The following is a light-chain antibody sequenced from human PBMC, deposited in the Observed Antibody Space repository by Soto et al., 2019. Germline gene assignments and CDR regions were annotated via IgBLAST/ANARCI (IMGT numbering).Light chain of an antibody. CDR1: QGISSY. J-gene: IGKJ5*01. CDR3: QQLNSYPRIT. V-gene: IGKV1-9*01. CDR2: AAS. Sequence: DIQLTQSPYFLSASVGDRVTITCLSSQGISSYLAWYQQKPGKAPKLLIYAASTLQSGVPSRFSGSGSGTDFTLTISSLQPEDFATYYCQQLNSYPRITFGQVTRLEIK.